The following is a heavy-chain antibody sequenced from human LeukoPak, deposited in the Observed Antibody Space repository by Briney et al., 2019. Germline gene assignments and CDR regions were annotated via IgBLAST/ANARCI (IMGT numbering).Heavy chain of an antibody. CDR2: IFYSGST. V-gene: IGHV4-34*09. CDR1: GGSFSGYY. J-gene: IGHJ4*02. CDR3: ARGPYFDY. Sequence: SETLSLTCAVYGGSFSGYYWSWIRQPPGKGLEWIGYIFYSGSTYYNPSLKSRITISIDTSKNQFSLRLSSVTAADTAVYYCARGPYFDYWGQGTLVTVSS.